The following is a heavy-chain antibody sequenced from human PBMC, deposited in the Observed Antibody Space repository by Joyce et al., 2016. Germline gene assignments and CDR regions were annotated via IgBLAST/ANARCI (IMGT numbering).Heavy chain of an antibody. CDR2: IYCGDSET. CDR3: ARLPIVVMPARRGDYCYYMDL. CDR1: GYSFSSYW. D-gene: IGHD2-15*01. V-gene: IGHV5-51*01. J-gene: IGHJ6*03. Sequence: EVQLVQSGAEVKKSGESLKMSCKASGYSFSSYWIGWVRQMPGKCLQWMGIIYCGDSETKYSPSFQGQVTLSVDKSISTAYLQLNSLKASDTAIYFCARLPIVVMPARRGDYCYYMDLWGKGTTVTVSS.